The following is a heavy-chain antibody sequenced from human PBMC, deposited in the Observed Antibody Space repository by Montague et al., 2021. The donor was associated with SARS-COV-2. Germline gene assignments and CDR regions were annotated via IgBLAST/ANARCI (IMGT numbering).Heavy chain of an antibody. D-gene: IGHD2-21*01. CDR1: GGAINSGDFY. Sequence: TLSLTCTVSGGAINSGDFYWSWIRQPAGKGLEWIGRIYVTGSTRYSPSLESRVTMSIDTAKGQFSLKQSSVTAADTGVYYCVGDAYNPLDGVWGQGTLVTVSS. CDR3: VGDAYNPLDGV. V-gene: IGHV4-61*02. J-gene: IGHJ4*02. CDR2: IYVTGST.